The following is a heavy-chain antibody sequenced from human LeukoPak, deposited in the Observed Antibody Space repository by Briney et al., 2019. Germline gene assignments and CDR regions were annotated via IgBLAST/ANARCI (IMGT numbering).Heavy chain of an antibody. CDR2: IYDSGST. V-gene: IGHV4-39*07. J-gene: IGHJ4*02. CDR3: ARHSGCDPCFDY. CDR1: GGSIRSSYYY. D-gene: IGHD5-12*01. Sequence: SETLSLTCTVSGGSIRSSYYYWGWIRQPPGKGLEWIGSIYDSGSTYYNPSLKSRVTISVDRSKNQFSLKLSSVTAADTAVYYCARHSGCDPCFDYWGQGTLVTVSS.